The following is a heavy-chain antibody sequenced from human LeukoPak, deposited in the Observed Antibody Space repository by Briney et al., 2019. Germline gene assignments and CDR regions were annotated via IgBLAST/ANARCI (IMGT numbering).Heavy chain of an antibody. CDR1: GFTFSSYG. D-gene: IGHD5-18*01. Sequence: GGSLRLSCAASGFTFSSYGMHWVRQAPGKGLEWVAVIWYDGSNKYYADSVKGRFTTSRDNSKNTLYLQMNSLRAEDTAVYYCAKDRGYSYPGDDYYFDYWGQGTLVTVSS. CDR3: AKDRGYSYPGDDYYFDY. J-gene: IGHJ4*02. V-gene: IGHV3-33*06. CDR2: IWYDGSNK.